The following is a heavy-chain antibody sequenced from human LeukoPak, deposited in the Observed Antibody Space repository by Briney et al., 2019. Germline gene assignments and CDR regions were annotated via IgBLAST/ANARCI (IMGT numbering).Heavy chain of an antibody. J-gene: IGHJ6*02. CDR2: VSGSGGST. CDR3: ARDLLGYCSSTSCYESLYYYYYGMDV. V-gene: IGHV3-23*01. Sequence: GGSLRLSCAASGFTFSSYAMSWVRQAPGKGLEWVSAVSGSGGSTYYADSVKGRFTISRDNAKNSLYLQMNSLRAEDTAVYYCARDLLGYCSSTSCYESLYYYYYGMDVWGQGTTVTVSS. CDR1: GFTFSSYA. D-gene: IGHD2-2*01.